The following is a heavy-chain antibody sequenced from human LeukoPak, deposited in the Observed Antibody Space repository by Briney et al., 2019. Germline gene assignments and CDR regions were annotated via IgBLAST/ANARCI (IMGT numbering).Heavy chain of an antibody. J-gene: IGHJ4*02. CDR3: ARGFGGPLDY. CDR2: ISIYQNKT. CDR1: GYTFNSYG. Sequence: ASVKVSCKTSGYTFNSYGISWVRQAPGQGLQWVGWISIYQNKTNYSQMIQGRVTMTIDTSTTTAYMELRRLRSDDAAVYYCARGFGGPLDYWGQGTLVTVSS. V-gene: IGHV1-18*01. D-gene: IGHD3-10*01.